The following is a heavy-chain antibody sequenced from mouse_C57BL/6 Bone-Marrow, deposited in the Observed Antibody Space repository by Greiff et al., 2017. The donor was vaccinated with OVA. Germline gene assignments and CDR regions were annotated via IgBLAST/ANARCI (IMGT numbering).Heavy chain of an antibody. D-gene: IGHD2-3*01. CDR3: ARRGIYDGYHAYTMDY. Sequence: VQLQQPGTELVKPGASVKLSCKASGYTFTSYWMHWVKQRPGQGLEWIGNINPSNGGTNYNEKFKSKATLTVDKSSSTAYMQLSSLTSEDSAVYYCARRGIYDGYHAYTMDYWGQGTSVTVSS. CDR2: INPSNGGT. J-gene: IGHJ4*01. CDR1: GYTFTSYW. V-gene: IGHV1-53*01.